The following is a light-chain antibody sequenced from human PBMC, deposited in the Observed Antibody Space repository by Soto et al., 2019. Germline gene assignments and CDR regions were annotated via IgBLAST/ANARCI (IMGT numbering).Light chain of an antibody. J-gene: IGKJ1*01. Sequence: EIVLTQSPGTLSLSPGERATLSCRASQSVSRSYLAWYQQKPGQAPRLLVYGASIRATGIPDRFSGSGSGTDFSLTINKVEPEGFAVYYCQQYGDSPPWTFGQGTKVEIK. V-gene: IGKV3-20*01. CDR1: QSVSRSY. CDR2: GAS. CDR3: QQYGDSPPWT.